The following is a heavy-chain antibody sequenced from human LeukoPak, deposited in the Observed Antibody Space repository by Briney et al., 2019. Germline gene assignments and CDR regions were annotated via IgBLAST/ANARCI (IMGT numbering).Heavy chain of an antibody. Sequence: GGSLRLFCAASGFTFRTSGMNWVRQAPGKGLEWVSYISSSGTTISYAQSVKCRFTITRDNAQNSLTLHMNTLRADDTAVYYCAKDGGTHFDHWGQGTLVTVSS. J-gene: IGHJ4*02. V-gene: IGHV3-48*01. D-gene: IGHD1-26*01. CDR2: ISSSGTTI. CDR3: AKDGGTHFDH. CDR1: GFTFRTSG.